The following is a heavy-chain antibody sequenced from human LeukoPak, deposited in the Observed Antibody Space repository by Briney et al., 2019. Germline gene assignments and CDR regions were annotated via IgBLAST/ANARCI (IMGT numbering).Heavy chain of an antibody. CDR1: GGSISSGGYS. Sequence: SETLSLTCAVSGGSISSGGYSWSWIQQPPGKGLEWIGYIYHSGSTYYNPSLKSRVSRSVDRSKNQFSLKLSSVTAADTAVYYCAAGGGGYDLTGFDPWGQGTLVTVSS. V-gene: IGHV4-30-2*01. CDR2: IYHSGST. CDR3: AAGGGGYDLTGFDP. D-gene: IGHD5-12*01. J-gene: IGHJ5*02.